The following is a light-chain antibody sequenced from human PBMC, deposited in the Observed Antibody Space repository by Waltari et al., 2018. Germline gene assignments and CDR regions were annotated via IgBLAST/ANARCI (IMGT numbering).Light chain of an antibody. V-gene: IGLV2-14*03. CDR1: SGNIGTSKS. J-gene: IGLJ3*02. Sequence: QYALTQPASVYGSPGQSITISCTGRSGNIGTSKSVSWYQQHPGRTPRLLIYDVNMRRSVISYRFSVTKSGSTASLTISALQTEDDADYSCTSYTGSSTVRFGGGTRRTVL. CDR3: TSYTGSSTVR. CDR2: DVN.